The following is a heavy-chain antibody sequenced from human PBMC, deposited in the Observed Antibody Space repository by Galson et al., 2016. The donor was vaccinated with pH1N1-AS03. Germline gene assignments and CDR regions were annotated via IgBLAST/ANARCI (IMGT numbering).Heavy chain of an antibody. D-gene: IGHD6-6*01. Sequence: SLRLSCAGSGFTFDAYAMHWVRQAPGKGLEWVSGIDRNSGTIDYTVSVKGRFTISRDNAKNSLSLQMSSLRTEDTAIYYCARGPITSRPRFFDYWGQGTLVTVSS. CDR2: IDRNSGTI. J-gene: IGHJ4*02. CDR3: ARGPITSRPRFFDY. CDR1: GFTFDAYA. V-gene: IGHV3-9*01.